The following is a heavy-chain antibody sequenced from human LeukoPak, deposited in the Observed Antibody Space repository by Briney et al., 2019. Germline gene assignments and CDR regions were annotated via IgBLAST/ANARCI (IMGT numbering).Heavy chain of an antibody. Sequence: PSETLSLTCTVSGGSISSSSYYWGWIRQPPGKGLEWIGSIDYSGSTYYNPSLKSRVTISIDTSKNQFSLKLSSVTAADTAVYYCARGARSSSSWRLGNWFDPWGQGTLVTVSS. CDR2: IDYSGST. CDR1: GGSISSSSYY. V-gene: IGHV4-39*01. CDR3: ARGARSSSSWRLGNWFDP. D-gene: IGHD6-13*01. J-gene: IGHJ5*02.